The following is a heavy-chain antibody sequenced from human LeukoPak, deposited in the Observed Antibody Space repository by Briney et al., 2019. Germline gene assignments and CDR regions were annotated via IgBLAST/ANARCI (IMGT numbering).Heavy chain of an antibody. D-gene: IGHD6-19*01. CDR2: INPDSGGT. V-gene: IGHV1-2*02. CDR3: ARAHQQWLPNY. Sequence: ASVKVSCKASGYSFSDYYIHWLRQAPGQGLEWMGWINPDSGGTNYAQKFQGRVTMTRDTSISTAYMELSSLRSDDTAMFYCARAHQQWLPNYWGQGTLVTVSP. CDR1: GYSFSDYY. J-gene: IGHJ4*02.